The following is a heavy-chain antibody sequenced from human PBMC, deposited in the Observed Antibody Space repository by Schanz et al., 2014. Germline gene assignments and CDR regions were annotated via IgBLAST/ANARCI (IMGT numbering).Heavy chain of an antibody. D-gene: IGHD4-17*01. V-gene: IGHV3-7*01. CDR1: GFTFSSYW. J-gene: IGHJ4*02. Sequence: EVQLVESGGGLVQPGGSLRLSCAASGFTFSSYWMSWVRQAPGKGLDWVGIIKPDGSEKFYVDSVKGRFTISRDNAKNTLYLQLNSLRAEDTAVYYCARVPRRVTTRGGGSRYYFDYWGQGTLVTVSS. CDR2: IKPDGSEK. CDR3: ARVPRRVTTRGGGSRYYFDY.